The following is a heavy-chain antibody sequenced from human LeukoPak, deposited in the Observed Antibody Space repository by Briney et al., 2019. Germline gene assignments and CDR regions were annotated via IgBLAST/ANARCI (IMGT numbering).Heavy chain of an antibody. CDR1: GYTFTSYY. V-gene: IGHV1-46*01. CDR3: AITYYYGSGSYYQFDY. CDR2: INPSGGST. J-gene: IGHJ4*02. D-gene: IGHD3-10*01. Sequence: ASVKVSCKASGYTFTSYYMHWVRQAPGQGLEWMGIINPSGGSTSYAQKFQGRVTMTRDMSTSTVYMELSSLRSEDTAVYYCAITYYYGSGSYYQFDYWGQGTLVTVSS.